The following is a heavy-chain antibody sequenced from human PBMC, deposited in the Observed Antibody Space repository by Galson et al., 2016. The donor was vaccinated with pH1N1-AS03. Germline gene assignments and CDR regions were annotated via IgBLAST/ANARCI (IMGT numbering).Heavy chain of an antibody. CDR3: ARDAAYYYGMDV. CDR1: GYTFTNYG. CDR2: ISSFHGYT. D-gene: IGHD6-25*01. V-gene: IGHV1-18*01. J-gene: IGHJ6*02. Sequence: SVKVSCKASGYTFTNYGVSWVRQAPGQGLEWMGGISSFHGYTTYAQKLRDRVTMTRDTSTSTAYMELRSLRSDDTAVYFCARDAAYYYGMDVWGQGTTVIVS.